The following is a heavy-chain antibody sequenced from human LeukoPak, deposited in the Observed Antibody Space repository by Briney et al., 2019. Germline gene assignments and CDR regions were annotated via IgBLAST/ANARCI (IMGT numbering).Heavy chain of an antibody. CDR2: INSDGSST. CDR3: ARSSPRSSGWYYYYYYMDV. Sequence: PGGSLRLSCAASGFTFSSYWMHWVRQAPGKGLVWVSRINSDGSSTSYADSVKGRFTISRDNAKNTLYLQMNSLRAEDTAVYYCARSSPRSSGWYYYYYYMDVWGKGTTVTVSS. V-gene: IGHV3-74*01. D-gene: IGHD6-19*01. J-gene: IGHJ6*03. CDR1: GFTFSSYW.